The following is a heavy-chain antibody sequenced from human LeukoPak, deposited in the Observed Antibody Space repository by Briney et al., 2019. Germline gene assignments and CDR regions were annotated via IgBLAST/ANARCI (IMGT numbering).Heavy chain of an antibody. CDR2: IIPIFGTA. Sequence: GASVKVSCKASGGTFSSYAISWVRQAPGQGLEWMGGIIPIFGTANYAQKFQGRVTITRNTSISTAYMELSSLRSEDTAVYYCARGESSGGLDYYYYMDVWGKGTTVTVSS. V-gene: IGHV1-69*05. CDR3: ARGESSGGLDYYYYMDV. CDR1: GGTFSSYA. J-gene: IGHJ6*03. D-gene: IGHD2-15*01.